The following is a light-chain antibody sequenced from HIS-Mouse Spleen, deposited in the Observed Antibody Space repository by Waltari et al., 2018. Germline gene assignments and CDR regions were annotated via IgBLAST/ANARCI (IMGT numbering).Light chain of an antibody. V-gene: IGLV3-19*01. CDR2: GKN. J-gene: IGLJ2*01. Sequence: SSELTQDPAVSVALGQTVRITCQGDSLRSYYARWYQQKPGQAPVLIIYGKNNRPSGVPDRYSGSGTGNKASWTIPGAQAEDEADYYCNSRDSSGNHVVFGGGTKLTVL. CDR1: SLRSYY. CDR3: NSRDSSGNHVV.